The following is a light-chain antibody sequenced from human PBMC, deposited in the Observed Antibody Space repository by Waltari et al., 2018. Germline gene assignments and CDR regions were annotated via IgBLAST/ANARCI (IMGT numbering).Light chain of an antibody. J-gene: IGKJ4*01. CDR1: QNIHGN. V-gene: IGKV3-15*01. CDR2: GAS. Sequence: EVLMTQSPATLSVSPGERVTLPGRASQNIHGNLPWYQQKPGQAPRLLVYGASTEATDIPARFRGSGSGTEFTLTINSLQSEDLAIYYCQQYNKWPPLTFGGRTKVEIK. CDR3: QQYNKWPPLT.